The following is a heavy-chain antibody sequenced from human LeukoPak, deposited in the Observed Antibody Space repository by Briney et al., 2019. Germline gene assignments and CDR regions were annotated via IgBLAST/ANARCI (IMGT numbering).Heavy chain of an antibody. CDR3: VSMVRGVGY. Sequence: GSLRLSCAASGFTFSNHAMHWVRQAPGKGLEWVTLVWYDGNRKYYADSVKGRFTISRDNSKNSVYLQLNSLRPEDTAMYYCVSMVRGVGYWGQGTLVTVSS. D-gene: IGHD3-10*01. V-gene: IGHV3-30*02. CDR2: VWYDGNRK. J-gene: IGHJ4*02. CDR1: GFTFSNHA.